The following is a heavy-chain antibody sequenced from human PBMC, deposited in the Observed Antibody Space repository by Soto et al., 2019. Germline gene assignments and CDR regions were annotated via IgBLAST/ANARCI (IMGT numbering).Heavy chain of an antibody. CDR1: GYIFTNHY. CDR2: INPSGGST. V-gene: IGHV1-46*01. Sequence: QVQLVQSGAEVKKPGASVKVSCKASGYIFTNHYIHWVRQAPGQGLEWMGIINPSGGSTNYLQKFQCRISMTRDTSTSTVYMELSSLRSEDTAVYFCAIADYYDSSGFYYDCWGQGSLVTVSS. CDR3: AIADYYDSSGFYYDC. D-gene: IGHD3-22*01. J-gene: IGHJ4*02.